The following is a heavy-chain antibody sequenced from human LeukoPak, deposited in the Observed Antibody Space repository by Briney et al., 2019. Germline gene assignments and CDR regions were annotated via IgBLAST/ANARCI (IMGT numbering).Heavy chain of an antibody. CDR3: AREADYYDSSGSVDWFDP. V-gene: IGHV4-4*07. J-gene: IGHJ5*02. D-gene: IGHD3-22*01. Sequence: SETLSLTCTVSGGSISSYYWSWIRQPAGKGVEWIGSIYTSGSTNYNPSLKSRVTISVDKSKNQFSLKLSSVTAADTAVYYCAREADYYDSSGSVDWFDPWGQGTLVTVSS. CDR2: IYTSGST. CDR1: GGSISSYY.